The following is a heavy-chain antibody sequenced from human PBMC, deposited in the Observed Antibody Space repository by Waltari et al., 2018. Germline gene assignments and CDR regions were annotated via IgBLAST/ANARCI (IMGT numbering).Heavy chain of an antibody. CDR3: ARVGPTYYDFWSGPRGAFDI. V-gene: IGHV1-46*01. CDR1: GYTFTSYY. J-gene: IGHJ3*02. Sequence: QVQLVQSGAEVKKPGASVKVSCKASGYTFTSYYMHWLRQAPGQGLEWMGIINPSGGSTSYAQKFQGRVTMTRDTSTSTVYMELSSLRSEDTAVYYCARVGPTYYDFWSGPRGAFDIWGQGTMVTVSS. CDR2: INPSGGST. D-gene: IGHD3-3*01.